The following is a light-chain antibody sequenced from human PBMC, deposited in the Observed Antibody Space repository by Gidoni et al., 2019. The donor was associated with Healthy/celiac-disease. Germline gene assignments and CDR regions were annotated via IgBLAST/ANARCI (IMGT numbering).Light chain of an antibody. V-gene: IGKV1-9*01. CDR2: AAS. CDR3: QQLNSYPGFT. J-gene: IGKJ3*01. Sequence: DIQLTQSPSFLSASLGDRVTITCLASQGISSYLAWYQQTPGKAPKLLIYAASTLQSGVPSRFSGSGSGTEFTLTISSLQPEDFATYYCQQLNSYPGFTFGPGTKVDIK. CDR1: QGISSY.